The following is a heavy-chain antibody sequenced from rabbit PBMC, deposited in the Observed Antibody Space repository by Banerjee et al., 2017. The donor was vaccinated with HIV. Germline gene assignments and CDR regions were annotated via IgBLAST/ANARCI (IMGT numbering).Heavy chain of an antibody. CDR1: GFTLSSYW. J-gene: IGHJ3*01. CDR3: AREQYAGYAGYGL. D-gene: IGHD7-1*01. CDR2: IDGIGSGST. V-gene: IGHV1S45*01. Sequence: ASGFTLSSYWMYWVRQAPGKGLEWIGCIDGIGSGSTYYATWAKGRFTISKIQMTSLTAADTATYFCAREQYAGYAGYGLWGPGTLVTVS.